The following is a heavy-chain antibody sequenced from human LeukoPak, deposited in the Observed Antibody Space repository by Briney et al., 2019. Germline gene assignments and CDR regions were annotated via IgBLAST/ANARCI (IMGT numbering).Heavy chain of an antibody. D-gene: IGHD4-11*01. V-gene: IGHV3-74*01. Sequence: PGGSLRLSCEASEFTLKDYWMHWARQHPRKGLVWVSRINSDGSSASYADSVKGRFTISRDNAKNTLYLQMNSLRAEDTAVYYCARGSPTPNSRYFDLWGRGTLVTVSS. CDR1: EFTLKDYW. CDR2: INSDGSSA. J-gene: IGHJ2*01. CDR3: ARGSPTPNSRYFDL.